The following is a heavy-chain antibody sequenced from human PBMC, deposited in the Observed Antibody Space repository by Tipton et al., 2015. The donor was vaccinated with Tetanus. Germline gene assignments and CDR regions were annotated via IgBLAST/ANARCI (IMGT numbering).Heavy chain of an antibody. V-gene: IGHV4-4*07. D-gene: IGHD1-26*01. CDR3: ARDRHPYRISGAFRGNDALDI. J-gene: IGHJ3*02. Sequence: GLVKPSETLSLSCTVSGGSMGGFYWSWIRQSAGKGLEWIGRVYRSGVTTYNPSLKSRFTMSMDASRNQFSLTLTSATLADTAVYYCARDRHPYRISGAFRGNDALDIWGPGALVTVSS. CDR1: GGSMGGFY. CDR2: VYRSGVT.